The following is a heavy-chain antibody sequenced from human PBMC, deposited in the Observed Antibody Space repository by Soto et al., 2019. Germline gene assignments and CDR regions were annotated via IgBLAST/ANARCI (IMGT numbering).Heavy chain of an antibody. CDR1: GYTLTELS. CDR3: ATDPTRFWSGYYIAAFDI. V-gene: IGHV1-24*01. Sequence: ASVKVSCKVSGYTLTELSMHWVRQAPGKGLEWMGGFDPEDGETIYAQKFQGRVTMTEDTSTDTAYMELSSLRSEDTAVYYCATDPTRFWSGYYIAAFDIWGQGTMVTVSS. J-gene: IGHJ3*02. D-gene: IGHD3-3*01. CDR2: FDPEDGET.